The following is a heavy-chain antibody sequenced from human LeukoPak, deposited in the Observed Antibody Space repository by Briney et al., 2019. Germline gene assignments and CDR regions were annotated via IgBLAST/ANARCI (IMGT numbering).Heavy chain of an antibody. CDR2: ISSSGSTI. Sequence: GGSLSLSCAASGFTFSDYYMSWIRQAPGKGLAWVSYISSSGSTIYYADSVKGRFTISRDNAKNSLYLQMNSLRAEDTAVYYCARVGYYYDSSGYYPYWGQGTLVTVSS. D-gene: IGHD3-22*01. CDR3: ARVGYYYDSSGYYPY. CDR1: GFTFSDYY. V-gene: IGHV3-11*01. J-gene: IGHJ4*02.